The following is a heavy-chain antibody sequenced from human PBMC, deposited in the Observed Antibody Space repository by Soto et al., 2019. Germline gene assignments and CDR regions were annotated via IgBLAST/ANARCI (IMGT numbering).Heavy chain of an antibody. D-gene: IGHD6-19*01. CDR2: IWYDGSNK. CDR1: GFTFSSYG. CDR3: ARDESVAGTYYYYGMDV. J-gene: IGHJ6*02. Sequence: QVQLVESGGGVVQPGRSLRLSCAASGFTFSSYGMHWVRQAPGKGLEWVAVIWYDGSNKNYADSVKGRFTISRDNSKNTLYLQMNSLRDEDTAVYYCARDESVAGTYYYYGMDVWGQGTTVTVSS. V-gene: IGHV3-33*01.